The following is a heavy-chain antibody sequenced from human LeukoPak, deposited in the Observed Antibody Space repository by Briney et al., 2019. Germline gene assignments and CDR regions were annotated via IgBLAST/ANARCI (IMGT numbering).Heavy chain of an antibody. J-gene: IGHJ6*02. CDR2: ISYDESDK. CDR1: GFTFSNYG. CDR3: AKGVVAATNAAYYGMDV. Sequence: GRSLRLSCAASGFTFSNYGMHWVRQAPGKGLEWVAVISYDESDKYYADSVKGRFTISRDNSKNALYLQMNSLRPEDTAVYYCAKGVVAATNAAYYGMDVWGQGTTVTVSS. D-gene: IGHD2-15*01. V-gene: IGHV3-30*18.